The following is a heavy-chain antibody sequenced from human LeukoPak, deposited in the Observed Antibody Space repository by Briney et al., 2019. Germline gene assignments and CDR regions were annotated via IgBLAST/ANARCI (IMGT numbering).Heavy chain of an antibody. Sequence: GGSLRLSCAASGFTFSNYWMHWVRQAPGKGLEWVSSISANGGETHYADSVKGRFTISRDNSKNTLYLQINNPRVEDTAVYYCAKRYYDFPLDYWGQGTLVTVSS. J-gene: IGHJ4*02. V-gene: IGHV3-23*01. CDR1: GFTFSNYW. D-gene: IGHD3-3*01. CDR3: AKRYYDFPLDY. CDR2: ISANGGET.